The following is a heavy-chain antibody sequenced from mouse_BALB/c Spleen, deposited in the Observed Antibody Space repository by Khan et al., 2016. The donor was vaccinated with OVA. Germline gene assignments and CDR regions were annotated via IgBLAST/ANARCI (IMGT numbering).Heavy chain of an antibody. V-gene: IGHV14-1*02. CDR3: ARSGYFAWFTY. CDR2: IDPDTGET. Sequence: VRLQQSGAELVRPGALVKLSCKASGFNIKDYCMHWVKQSPEQGLEWIGWIDPDTGETVYDAPFKGQFSITLDTSSNTVYLQFTSLTSEDTVIYYCARSGYFAWFTYWGQGTLVTVSA. J-gene: IGHJ3*01. CDR1: GFNIKDYC.